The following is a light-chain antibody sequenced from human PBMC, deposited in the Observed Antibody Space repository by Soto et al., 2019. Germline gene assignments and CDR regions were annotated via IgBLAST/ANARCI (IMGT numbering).Light chain of an antibody. CDR1: QSVSSD. CDR3: QQYNNWPGT. J-gene: IGKJ1*01. V-gene: IGKV3-15*01. CDR2: GAS. Sequence: IMMTQPPSTLSVKPGERATLSCRASQSVSSDLAWYQQKPGQAPRLLIYGASTWDTGIPARFSGSGSGTEFTLTISSLQSEDFAVYYCQQYNNWPGTFGEGTIVDVK.